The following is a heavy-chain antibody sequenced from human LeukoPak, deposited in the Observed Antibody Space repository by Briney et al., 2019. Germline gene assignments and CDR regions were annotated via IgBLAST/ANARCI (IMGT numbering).Heavy chain of an antibody. CDR3: ARILYSSNIDY. D-gene: IGHD6-19*01. V-gene: IGHV4-39*07. CDR1: GDSISKSNYY. Sequence: PSETLSLTCTVSGDSISKSNYYWGWIRQPPGKDLECIGIIYYSGRTYYNPSLTSRVTLSVDTSKNQFSLKLNSVTAADTAVYYCARILYSSNIDYWGQGTLVTVSS. CDR2: IYYSGRT. J-gene: IGHJ4*02.